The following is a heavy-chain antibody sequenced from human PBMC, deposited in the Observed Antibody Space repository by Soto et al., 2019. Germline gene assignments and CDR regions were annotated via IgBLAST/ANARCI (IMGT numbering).Heavy chain of an antibody. V-gene: IGHV1-3*01. CDR2: INAGTGNT. J-gene: IGHJ4*02. CDR1: GYTFTSYA. CDR3: AGSIRLAGDY. Sequence: QVQLVQSGAEVKKPGASVKVSCKASGYTFTSYAMHWVRQAPGQRLEWMGWINAGTGNTKYSHKFQGRVTITRDTSARTAYMELSSLRSEDTAVYYCAGSIRLAGDYWGQGTLVTVSS.